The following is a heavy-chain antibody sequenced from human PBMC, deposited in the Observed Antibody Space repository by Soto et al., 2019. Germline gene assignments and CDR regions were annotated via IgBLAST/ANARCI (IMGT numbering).Heavy chain of an antibody. CDR3: AAEGYCSGGSCYSDY. V-gene: IGHV1-58*01. CDR1: GFTFTSSA. D-gene: IGHD2-15*01. CDR2: IVVGSGNT. Sequence: QMQLVQSGPEVKKPGTSVKVSCKASGFTFTSSAVQWVRQARGQRLEWIGWIVVGSGNTNYAQKFQERVTITRDMSTSTAYMELSSLRSEDTAVYYCAAEGYCSGGSCYSDYWGQGTLVTVSS. J-gene: IGHJ4*02.